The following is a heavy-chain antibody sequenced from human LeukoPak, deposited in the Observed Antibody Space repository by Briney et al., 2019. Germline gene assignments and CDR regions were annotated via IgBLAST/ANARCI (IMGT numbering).Heavy chain of an antibody. V-gene: IGHV3-30*02. J-gene: IGHJ6*03. Sequence: GGSLRLSCAASGFTFSSYGMHWVRQAPGKGLEWVAFIRYDGSNKYYADSVKGRFTISRDNSKNTLYLQMDSLRAEDTAVYYCAKDTVKVATIRRVPHYMDVWGKGTTVTISS. CDR3: AKDTVKVATIRRVPHYMDV. CDR1: GFTFSSYG. CDR2: IRYDGSNK. D-gene: IGHD5-12*01.